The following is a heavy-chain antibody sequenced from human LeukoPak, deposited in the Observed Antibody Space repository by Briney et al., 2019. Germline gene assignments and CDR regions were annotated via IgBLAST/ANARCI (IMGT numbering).Heavy chain of an antibody. V-gene: IGHV4-59*01. Sequence: SETLSLTCTVSGGSIRSYYWSWIRQPPGKGLEWIGYIYYSGSTNYNPSLKSRVTISVDTSKNQFSLKLSSMTAADTAVYYCARSLAEGTVTTVEYWGQGTLVTVSS. CDR2: IYYSGST. CDR1: GGSIRSYY. J-gene: IGHJ4*02. D-gene: IGHD4-17*01. CDR3: ARSLAEGTVTTVEY.